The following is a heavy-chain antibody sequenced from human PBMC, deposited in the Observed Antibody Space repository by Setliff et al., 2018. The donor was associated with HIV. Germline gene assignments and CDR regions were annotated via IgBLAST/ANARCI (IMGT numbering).Heavy chain of an antibody. D-gene: IGHD4-17*01. V-gene: IGHV3-23*01. CDR1: TFSSYA. Sequence: TFSSYAMSWVRQAPGKGLEWVSAISGSGGSTYYADSVKGRFTISRDNDRNSLYLQMNGLRAEDTAVYYCARGPTTVTNYYYYYMDVWGKGTTVTVSS. J-gene: IGHJ6*03. CDR3: ARGPTTVTNYYYYYMDV. CDR2: ISGSGGST.